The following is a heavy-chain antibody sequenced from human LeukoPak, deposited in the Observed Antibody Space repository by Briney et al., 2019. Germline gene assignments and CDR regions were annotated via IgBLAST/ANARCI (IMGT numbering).Heavy chain of an antibody. CDR2: IKSKTDGGTT. CDR3: TTSSSWSEGIDY. D-gene: IGHD6-13*01. Sequence: GGSPRLSCAASGFTFSNAWMSWVRQAPGKGLEWVGRIKSKTDGGTTDYAAPVKGRFTISRDDSKNTLYLQMNSLKTEDTAVYYCTTSSSWSEGIDYWGQGTLVTVSS. CDR1: GFTFSNAW. J-gene: IGHJ4*02. V-gene: IGHV3-15*01.